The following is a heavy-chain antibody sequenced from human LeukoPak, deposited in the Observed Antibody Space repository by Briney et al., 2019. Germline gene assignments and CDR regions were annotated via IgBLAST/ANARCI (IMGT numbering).Heavy chain of an antibody. Sequence: GASVKVSCKASGYTFTGYYMHWVRQAPGQGLEWMGWINPNTGGTNYAQKFQGRVTMTRGTSISTAFMELSRLTSDDTAVYYCARWNIVVVPSARDYYYYMDVWGKGTTVTISS. CDR1: GYTFTGYY. CDR2: INPNTGGT. CDR3: ARWNIVVVPSARDYYYYMDV. D-gene: IGHD2-2*01. J-gene: IGHJ6*03. V-gene: IGHV1-2*02.